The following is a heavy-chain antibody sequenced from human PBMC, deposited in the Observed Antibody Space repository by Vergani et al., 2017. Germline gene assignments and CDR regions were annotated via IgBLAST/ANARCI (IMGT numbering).Heavy chain of an antibody. D-gene: IGHD2-21*02. CDR3: ARDQGTICGGDCYSNRHYYYGMDV. CDR2: IIPIFGTA. V-gene: IGHV1-69*01. Sequence: QVQLVQSGAEVKKPGSSVKVSCKASGGTFSSYAISWVRQAPGQGLEWMGVIIPIFGTANYAQKFQGRVTITADESTSTAYMELSSLRSEDTAVYYCARDQGTICGGDCYSNRHYYYGMDVWGQGTTVTVSS. J-gene: IGHJ6*02. CDR1: GGTFSSYA.